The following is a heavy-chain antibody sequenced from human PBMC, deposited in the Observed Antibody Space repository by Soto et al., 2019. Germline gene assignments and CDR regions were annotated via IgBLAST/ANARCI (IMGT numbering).Heavy chain of an antibody. CDR2: IYYSGST. V-gene: IGHV4-30-4*01. J-gene: IGHJ4*02. D-gene: IGHD4-17*01. CDR3: ARVTDYGGNPARRGWWNFDC. CDR1: GGSISSGDYY. Sequence: QVQLQESGPGLVKPSQTLSLTCTVSGGSISSGDYYWSWIRQPPGKGLEWIGYIYYSGSTYYNPSLNTRFTISVVPSKNQFSRKLSSVTAPDTAVYSCARVTDYGGNPARRGWWNFDCWGQGTLVTVSS.